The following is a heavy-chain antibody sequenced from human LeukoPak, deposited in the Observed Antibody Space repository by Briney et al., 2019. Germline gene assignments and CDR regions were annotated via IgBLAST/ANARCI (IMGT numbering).Heavy chain of an antibody. CDR3: ARDVFDY. CDR2: INQDGGGK. Sequence: GGSLRLSCAASGFTISNYWMSGVRQAPGKGLEWVATINQDGGGKYYVDSVKGRFTISRDSAENSLYLQMNSVTAEDTAVYYCARDVFDYWGQGTRVTVSS. V-gene: IGHV3-7*01. CDR1: GFTISNYW. J-gene: IGHJ4*02.